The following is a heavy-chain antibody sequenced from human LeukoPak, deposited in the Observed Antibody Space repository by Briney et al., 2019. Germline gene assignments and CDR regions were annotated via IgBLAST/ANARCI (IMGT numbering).Heavy chain of an antibody. CDR1: GFTFSNYW. CDR3: ARDLGQYYDTSDNWFDP. J-gene: IGHJ5*02. CDR2: INSDGINT. D-gene: IGHD3-22*01. V-gene: IGHV3-74*01. Sequence: GGSLRPSCAASGFTFSNYWMHWVRQAPGKGLGWVSRINSDGINTSYADSVKGRFTISRDNAKNTLNLQMNSLRAEDTAVYYCARDLGQYYDTSDNWFDPWGQGTLVTVSS.